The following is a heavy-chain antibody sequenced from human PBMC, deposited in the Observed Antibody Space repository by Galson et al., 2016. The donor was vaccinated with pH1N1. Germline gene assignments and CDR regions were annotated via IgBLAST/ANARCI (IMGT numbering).Heavy chain of an antibody. D-gene: IGHD3-22*01. V-gene: IGHV1-69*06. J-gene: IGHJ3*02. CDR1: GGSFSSFA. Sequence: SVKVSCKASGGSFSSFAISWVRQAPGQGLEWMGGIIPISGTTNYAQKFQGRVTITADKFTSTAYMELTSLKSEDTAVYYCARARNYYGNEAFDIWGQGTMVIVSS. CDR2: IIPISGTT. CDR3: ARARNYYGNEAFDI.